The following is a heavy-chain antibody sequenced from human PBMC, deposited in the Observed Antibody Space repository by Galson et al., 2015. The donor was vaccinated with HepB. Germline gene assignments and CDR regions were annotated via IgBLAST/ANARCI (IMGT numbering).Heavy chain of an antibody. J-gene: IGHJ4*02. V-gene: IGHV3-15*07. D-gene: IGHD3-3*01. CDR1: GFTFSNAW. CDR3: TTSITDAINYDFWSGYYPFDY. Sequence: SLRLSCAASGFTFSNAWMNWVRQAPGKGLEWVGRIKSKTDGGTTDYAAPVKGRFTISRDDSKNTLYLQMNSLKTEDTAVYYCTTSITDAINYDFWSGYYPFDYWGQGTLVTVSS. CDR2: IKSKTDGGTT.